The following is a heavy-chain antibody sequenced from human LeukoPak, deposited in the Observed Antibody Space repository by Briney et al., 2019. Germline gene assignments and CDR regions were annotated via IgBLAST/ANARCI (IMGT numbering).Heavy chain of an antibody. D-gene: IGHD6-19*01. CDR2: IYARDHDT. Sequence: GESLKTSCKGSGFTSTNYWIAWGRPVRGKDLEWMGIIYARDHDTRYSPSFQGGQVTISADKSFTSVYLQWRSLQSSDTAMYYCARLARGWSGIFDVWGQGPMVPVS. J-gene: IGHJ3*01. V-gene: IGHV5-51*01. CDR3: ARLARGWSGIFDV. CDR1: GFTSTNYW.